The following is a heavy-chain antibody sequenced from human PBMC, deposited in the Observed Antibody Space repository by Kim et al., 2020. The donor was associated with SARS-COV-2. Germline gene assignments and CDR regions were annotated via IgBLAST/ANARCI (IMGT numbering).Heavy chain of an antibody. Sequence: GESLKISCKGSGYSFTSYWISWVRQMPGKGLEWMGRIDPSDSYTNYSPSFQGHVTISADKSISTAYLQWSSLKASDTAMYYCARRVYCSSTSCPHHIAWFDPWGQGTLVTVSS. J-gene: IGHJ5*02. CDR2: IDPSDSYT. CDR1: GYSFTSYW. CDR3: ARRVYCSSTSCPHHIAWFDP. D-gene: IGHD2-2*01. V-gene: IGHV5-10-1*01.